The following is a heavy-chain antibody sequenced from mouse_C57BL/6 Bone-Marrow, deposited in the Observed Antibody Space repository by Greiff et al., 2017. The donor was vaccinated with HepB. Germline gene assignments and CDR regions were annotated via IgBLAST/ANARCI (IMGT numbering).Heavy chain of an antibody. CDR3: ARDRSPYFDY. CDR2: INPGSGGT. CDR1: GYAFTNYL. V-gene: IGHV1-54*01. Sequence: VQGVESGAELVRPGTSVKVSCKASGYAFTNYLIEWVKQRPGQGLEWIGVINPGSGGTNYNEKFKGKATLTADKSSSTAYMQLSSLTSEDSAVYFCARDRSPYFDYWGQGTTLTVSS. J-gene: IGHJ2*01.